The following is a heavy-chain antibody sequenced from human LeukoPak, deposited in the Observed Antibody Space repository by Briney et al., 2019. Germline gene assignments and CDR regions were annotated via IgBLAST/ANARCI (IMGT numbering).Heavy chain of an antibody. D-gene: IGHD1-26*01. J-gene: IGHJ4*02. CDR3: AKAKGYYPPYYFDY. CDR1: GFTFSSYA. CDR2: ISYDGSNK. V-gene: IGHV3-30*04. Sequence: GRSLRLSCAASGFTFSSYAMHWVRQAPGKGLEWVAVISYDGSNKYYADSVKGRFTISRDNSKNTLYLQMNSLRAEDTAVYYCAKAKGYYPPYYFDYWGQGTLVTVSS.